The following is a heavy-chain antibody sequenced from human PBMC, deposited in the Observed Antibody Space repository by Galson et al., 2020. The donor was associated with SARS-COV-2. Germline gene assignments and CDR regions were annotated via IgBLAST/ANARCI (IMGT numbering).Heavy chain of an antibody. CDR3: AKSGYSPRPYYFHC. J-gene: IGHJ4*02. D-gene: IGHD4-4*01. V-gene: IGHV3-23*01. CDR1: GFTFRNYA. Sequence: GGSLRLSCAASGFTFRNYAMSWVRQAPGKGLEWVSAIFASGGSTFYADSVKGRFAISRDNSKGTLYLQMDSLRADDTAVYYCAKSGYSPRPYYFHCWGQGALVTVSS. CDR2: IFASGGST.